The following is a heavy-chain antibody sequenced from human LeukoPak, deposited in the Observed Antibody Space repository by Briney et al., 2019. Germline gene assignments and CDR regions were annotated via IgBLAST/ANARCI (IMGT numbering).Heavy chain of an antibody. V-gene: IGHV3-48*04. Sequence: GGSLRLSCAASGFTFSSYTMNWVRQAPGKGLEWVSYITSSSSTIYYADSVKGRFTISRDNAKNSLYLQMNSLRAEDTAVYYCAREIWAGTDYWGQGTLVTVSS. J-gene: IGHJ4*02. CDR1: GFTFSSYT. CDR3: AREIWAGTDY. CDR2: ITSSSSTI. D-gene: IGHD6-19*01.